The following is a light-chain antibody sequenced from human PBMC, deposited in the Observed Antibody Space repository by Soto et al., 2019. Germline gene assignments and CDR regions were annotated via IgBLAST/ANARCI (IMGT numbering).Light chain of an antibody. J-gene: IGLJ1*01. CDR1: SCDVGGYNF. V-gene: IGLV2-14*03. CDR2: DVS. CDR3: SSYTSSYTYV. Sequence: QSALTQPASVSGSPGQSVTISCAGTSCDVGGYNFVSWYQQHPGKAPQLMIYDVSSRPSGVSNRFSGSKSGNTASLTISGLQAEDEADYYCSSYTSSYTYVFGTGTQLTVL.